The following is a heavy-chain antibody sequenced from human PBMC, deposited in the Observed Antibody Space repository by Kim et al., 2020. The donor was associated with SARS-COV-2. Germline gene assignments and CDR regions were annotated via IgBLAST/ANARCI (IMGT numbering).Heavy chain of an antibody. D-gene: IGHD2-21*02. J-gene: IGHJ4*02. Sequence: GGSLRLSCAASGFAFSRYAMAWVRQAPGKGLEWVAALTGSGGTIIYSNSVKGRFTXXXXNSXNTLFXQMSSLSADDTXXYXXXKDXXAGDGVYSLDYWGPGT. CDR3: XKDXXAGDGVYSLDY. CDR1: GFAFSRYA. CDR2: LTGSGGTI. V-gene: IGHV3-23*01.